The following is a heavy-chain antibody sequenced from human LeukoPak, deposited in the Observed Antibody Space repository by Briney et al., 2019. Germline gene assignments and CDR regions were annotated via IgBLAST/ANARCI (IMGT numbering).Heavy chain of an antibody. CDR2: IKSKTDGGTT. V-gene: IGHV3-15*01. CDR3: TTLIVVPAAPIDY. Sequence: PGGSLRLSCAASGFTFSNAWMSWVRQAPGKGLEWVGRIKSKTDGGTTDYAAPVKGRFTISRDDSKNTLYLQMNSLKTEDTAVYYCTTLIVVPAAPIDYWGQGTLVTVSS. CDR1: GFTFSNAW. J-gene: IGHJ4*02. D-gene: IGHD2-2*01.